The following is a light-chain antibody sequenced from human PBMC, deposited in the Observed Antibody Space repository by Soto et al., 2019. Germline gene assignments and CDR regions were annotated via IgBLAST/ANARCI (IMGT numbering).Light chain of an antibody. CDR3: CSYAGSSTFEV. V-gene: IGLV2-23*03. CDR1: SSDVGSYNL. CDR2: EGS. Sequence: QSALTQPASVSGSPGQSITISCNGTSSDVGSYNLVSWYQQHPGKAPKLMIYEGSKRPSGVSNRFSGSKSGNTASLTISGLQAEDEADYYCCSYAGSSTFEVFGTGTKLHVL. J-gene: IGLJ1*01.